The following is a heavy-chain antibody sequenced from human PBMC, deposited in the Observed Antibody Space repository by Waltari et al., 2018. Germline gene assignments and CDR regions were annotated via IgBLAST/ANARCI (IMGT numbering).Heavy chain of an antibody. CDR2: RSRDGGEK. Sequence: EVQLVESGGGLVQPGGSLRVSCAASGLSFSDYWMNWVRQAPGKGLEWVAIRSRDGGEKKYVDSVKGRFTISRDNAKNSLYLQMNSLRTEDTAVYYCVGGLGWLPADWGQGTLVTVSP. D-gene: IGHD5-12*01. CDR1: GLSFSDYW. V-gene: IGHV3-7*01. J-gene: IGHJ4*02. CDR3: VGGLGWLPAD.